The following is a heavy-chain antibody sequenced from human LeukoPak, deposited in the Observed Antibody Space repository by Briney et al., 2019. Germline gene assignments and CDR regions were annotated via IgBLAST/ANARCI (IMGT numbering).Heavy chain of an antibody. CDR3: TREARAGNWFDP. V-gene: IGHV1-2*02. CDR2: INPDSGDT. J-gene: IGHJ5*02. D-gene: IGHD5-12*01. CDR1: GYTFTNYY. Sequence: ASVTVSFTASGYTFTNYYSHWLRQSPGQGLEWMGWINPDSGDTNYAQKFQGRVTMTRETSIKTLYMELSRLRSDDTAVFYCTREARAGNWFDPWGQGTLVTVSS.